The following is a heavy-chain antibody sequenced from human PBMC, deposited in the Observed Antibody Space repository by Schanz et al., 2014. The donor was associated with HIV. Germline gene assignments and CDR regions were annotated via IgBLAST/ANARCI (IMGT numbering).Heavy chain of an antibody. CDR3: ARGRETVTTYFDF. V-gene: IGHV1-18*01. Sequence: QVQLVQSGDEVKKPGASVKVSCKASGYTFSTYGISWVRQAPGQGLEWMGWINAYNGNTHYAQKLQGRVTMTTDTSTSTAYMELRNLRSEDTAVYYCARGRETVTTYFDFWGQGTLVTVSS. CDR1: GYTFSTYG. CDR2: INAYNGNT. D-gene: IGHD4-17*01. J-gene: IGHJ4*02.